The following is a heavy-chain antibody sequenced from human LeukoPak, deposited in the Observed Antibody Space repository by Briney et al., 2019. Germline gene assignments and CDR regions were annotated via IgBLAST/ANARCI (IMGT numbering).Heavy chain of an antibody. CDR2: SDPKSGAT. Sequence: ASVQVSCKTSGYTFTSYYIHWLRQAPGQRFEWMGWSDPKSGATKYEHFQGRVTMTRDTSISTAYMELSRLRSDDTAVYYRARVKIPLLKVVVAAPGAFDIWGQGTMVTVSS. D-gene: IGHD2-15*01. CDR3: ARVKIPLLKVVVAAPGAFDI. CDR1: GYTFTSYY. J-gene: IGHJ3*02. V-gene: IGHV1-2*02.